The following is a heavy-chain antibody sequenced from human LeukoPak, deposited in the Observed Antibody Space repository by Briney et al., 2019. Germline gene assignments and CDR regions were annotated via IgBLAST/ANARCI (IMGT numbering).Heavy chain of an antibody. CDR2: MNPDSGNT. J-gene: IGHJ4*02. CDR1: GYTFTSYD. D-gene: IGHD3-10*01. V-gene: IGHV1-8*03. Sequence: AAAVKVSCKASGYTFTSYDINWVRQAAGQGLEWMGWMNPDSGNTGYAQKFQGRVTITRNTSISTAYMELSSLRSEDTAVYYCAMVRGVYFDYWGQGTLVTVSS. CDR3: AMVRGVYFDY.